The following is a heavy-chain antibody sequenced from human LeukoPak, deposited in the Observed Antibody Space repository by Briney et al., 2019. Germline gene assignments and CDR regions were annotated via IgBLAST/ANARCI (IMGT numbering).Heavy chain of an antibody. D-gene: IGHD5-12*01. CDR2: ISSSGSTI. J-gene: IGHJ3*02. CDR1: GFTFSSYG. V-gene: IGHV3-48*04. CDR3: ARDGFRIDAFDI. Sequence: GGSLRLSCAASGFTFSSYGMHWVRQAPGKGLEWVSYISSSGSTIYYADSVKGRFTISRDNAKNSLFLQMNSLRAEDTAVYYCARDGFRIDAFDIWGQGTMVTVSS.